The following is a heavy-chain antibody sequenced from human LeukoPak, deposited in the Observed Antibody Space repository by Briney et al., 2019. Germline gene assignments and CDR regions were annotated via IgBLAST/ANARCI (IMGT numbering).Heavy chain of an antibody. J-gene: IGHJ4*02. CDR3: ARNDGYFPFDY. CDR2: IYSGGTT. D-gene: IGHD5-24*01. CDR1: GFTFSSNY. V-gene: IGHV3-66*02. Sequence: GGSLRLSCAASGFTFSSNYMSWVRQAPGKGLEWVSVIYSGGTTYYADSVKGRFTISRDNSKNTLYLQMNSLRAEDPAVYYFARNDGYFPFDYWGQGTLVTVSS.